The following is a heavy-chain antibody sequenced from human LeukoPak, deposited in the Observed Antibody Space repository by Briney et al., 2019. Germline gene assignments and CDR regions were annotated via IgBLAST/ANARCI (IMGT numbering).Heavy chain of an antibody. Sequence: ASVKVSCKTSGYSENFYGITWVRQVAGQGLEWMGWISAQHGQTEYAPNSQDRVTMTTDTSTSTAYMELRSLRSDDTAVYYCARENRYCSGGSCYSVASDDAFDIWGQGTMVTVSS. D-gene: IGHD2-15*01. J-gene: IGHJ3*02. V-gene: IGHV1-18*01. CDR1: GYSENFYG. CDR2: ISAQHGQT. CDR3: ARENRYCSGGSCYSVASDDAFDI.